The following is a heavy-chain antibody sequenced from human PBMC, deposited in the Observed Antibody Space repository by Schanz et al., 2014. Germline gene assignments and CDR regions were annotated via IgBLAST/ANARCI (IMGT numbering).Heavy chain of an antibody. Sequence: QVQLVQSGAEVKKPGASVKVSCRASGYTFTRYYMHWVRQAPGQGLEWMGIINPSGGSTDYAQKLQGRVTMTRDTATSTVYMELSSLRSEDTAVYYCARDRVYSYGLPADYWGQGTLVTVSS. CDR2: INPSGGST. V-gene: IGHV1-46*01. D-gene: IGHD5-18*01. CDR1: GYTFTRYY. J-gene: IGHJ4*02. CDR3: ARDRVYSYGLPADY.